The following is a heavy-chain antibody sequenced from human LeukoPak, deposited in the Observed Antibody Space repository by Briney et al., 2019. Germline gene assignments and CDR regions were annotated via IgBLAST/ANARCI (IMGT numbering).Heavy chain of an antibody. J-gene: IGHJ4*02. V-gene: IGHV3-53*05. Sequence: GGSLRLSCAASGFSVSSNYISWVRQAPGKGLEWVSVIYSGGSTKYADSVKARFTISRDNSKNTVYLQMNSLRAEDTAVYYCARATLDNWGQGTLVTVSP. CDR2: IYSGGST. CDR1: GFSVSSNY. CDR3: ARATLDN.